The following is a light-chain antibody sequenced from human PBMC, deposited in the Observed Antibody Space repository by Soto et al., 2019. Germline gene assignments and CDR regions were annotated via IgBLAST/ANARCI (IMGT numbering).Light chain of an antibody. CDR3: MKSTQLPPN. CDR2: EVS. V-gene: IGKV2D-29*02. J-gene: IGKJ5*01. Sequence: VVMTQTPLSLSVAPGHPSSISCKSSQSLLHITGETFLFWYLQKPGQSPQLLIYEVSTRVSGVPDRFSGSGSGTAFTLEISRVETDDVGIYYCMKSTQLPPNFGQGTRLEIK. CDR1: QSLLHITGETF.